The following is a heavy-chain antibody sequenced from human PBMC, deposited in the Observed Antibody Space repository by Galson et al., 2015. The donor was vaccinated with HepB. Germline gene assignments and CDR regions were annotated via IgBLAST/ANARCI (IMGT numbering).Heavy chain of an antibody. Sequence: SLRLSCAASGFTFSSYGMHWVRQAPGKGLEWVAVISHDRSNKYYADSVKGRFTISRDNSKNTLYLQMNGLRAEDTAVYYCAKQTSLLNLGFDYWGQGTLVTVSS. CDR2: ISHDRSNK. CDR3: AKQTSLLNLGFDY. CDR1: GFTFSSYG. V-gene: IGHV3-30*18. D-gene: IGHD2-2*01. J-gene: IGHJ4*02.